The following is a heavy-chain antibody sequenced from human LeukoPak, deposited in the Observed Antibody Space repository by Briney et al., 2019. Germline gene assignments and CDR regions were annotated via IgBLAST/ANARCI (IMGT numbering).Heavy chain of an antibody. D-gene: IGHD2-2*01. CDR1: GFTFSSYE. CDR2: ISSSGSTI. V-gene: IGHV3-48*03. CDR3: AKGSGYCSITSCHLFDY. Sequence: GGSLRLSCAASGFTFSSYEMNWVRQAPGKGLEWVSYISSSGSTIYYADSVKGRFTISRDNAKNSLYLQMNSLRAEDTAVYYCAKGSGYCSITSCHLFDYRGQGTLVTVSS. J-gene: IGHJ4*02.